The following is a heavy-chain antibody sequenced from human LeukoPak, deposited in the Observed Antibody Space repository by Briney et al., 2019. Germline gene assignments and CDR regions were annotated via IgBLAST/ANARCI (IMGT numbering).Heavy chain of an antibody. CDR3: ARGSSGYDYYYYYGMDV. V-gene: IGHV1-18*04. CDR2: ISAYNGNT. J-gene: IGHJ6*04. D-gene: IGHD5-12*01. Sequence: GASVKVSCKASGYTFTSYGISWVRQAPGQGLEWMGWISAYNGNTNYAQKLQGRVTMTTDTSTSTAYMELRSLRSDDTAVYYCARGSSGYDYYYYYGMDVWGKGTTVTVSS. CDR1: GYTFTSYG.